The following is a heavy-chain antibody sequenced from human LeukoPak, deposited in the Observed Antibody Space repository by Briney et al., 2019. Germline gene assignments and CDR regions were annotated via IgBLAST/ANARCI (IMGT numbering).Heavy chain of an antibody. J-gene: IGHJ4*02. CDR2: ISYDGSNK. Sequence: PGGSLRLSCAASGFTFSSYGMHWVRQAPGKGLEWVAVISYDGSNKYYADSVKGRFTISRDNSKNTLYLQMNSLRAEDTAVYYCAKGISIYSYFDNWGQGTLVTVSS. CDR1: GFTFSSYG. CDR3: AKGISIYSYFDN. D-gene: IGHD3-16*02. V-gene: IGHV3-30*18.